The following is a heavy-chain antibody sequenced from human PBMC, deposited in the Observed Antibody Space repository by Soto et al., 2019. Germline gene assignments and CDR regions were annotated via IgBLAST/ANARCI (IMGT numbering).Heavy chain of an antibody. J-gene: IGHJ4*02. D-gene: IGHD5-12*01. Sequence: EVQLVESGGGLVQPGGSLRLSCSASGFTFSTYAMHWVRQAPGKGLEYISAISGNGGSTYYADSVKGRFSISRDNSKNILYLQMSSLRAEDTALYYCVKKGDIVATASWGQGTLVTVSS. CDR1: GFTFSTYA. CDR3: VKKGDIVATAS. CDR2: ISGNGGST. V-gene: IGHV3-64D*08.